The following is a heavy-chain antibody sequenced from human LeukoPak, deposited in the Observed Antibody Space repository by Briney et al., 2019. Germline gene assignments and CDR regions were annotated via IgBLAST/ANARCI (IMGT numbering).Heavy chain of an antibody. Sequence: GGSLRLSCAASGFTFDDYAMHWVRQAPGKGPEWVSGISWNSGSIGYADSVKGRFTISRDNAKNSLYLQMNSLRAEDTALYYCAKSLPGWNYYYGMDVWGQGTTVTVSS. V-gene: IGHV3-9*01. CDR3: AKSLPGWNYYYGMDV. J-gene: IGHJ6*02. CDR1: GFTFDDYA. CDR2: ISWNSGSI. D-gene: IGHD2-15*01.